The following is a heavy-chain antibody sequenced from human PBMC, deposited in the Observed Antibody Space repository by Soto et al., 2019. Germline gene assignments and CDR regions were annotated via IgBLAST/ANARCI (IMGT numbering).Heavy chain of an antibody. CDR2: INHRGST. J-gene: IGHJ4*02. V-gene: IGHV4-34*01. CDR3: ARGPAARLGY. D-gene: IGHD6-6*01. CDR1: CGSFSGYY. Sequence: QGQLQQWGAGLLKPSETLSLTCAVYCGSFSGYYWSWIRQPPGKGLGWIGEINHRGSTNYNPSLKSRVTISVDPSKNKFSLKRSSVTAADTAVYYCARGPAARLGYWGQGTLVTVSS.